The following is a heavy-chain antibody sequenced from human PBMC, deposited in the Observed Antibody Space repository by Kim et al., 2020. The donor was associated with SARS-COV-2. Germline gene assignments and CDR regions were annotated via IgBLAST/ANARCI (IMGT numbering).Heavy chain of an antibody. V-gene: IGHV3-74*01. D-gene: IGHD1-26*01. CDR3: ARGRVVGGTTGGLAY. J-gene: IGHJ1*01. CDR2: VNSNGNSA. Sequence: GGSLRLSCAASGLTFSSYWMHWVRQAPGKGLEWVSRVNSNGNSATYADSVKGRFTISRDNAKNTLYLQMSSLRAEDSAVYYCARGRVVGGTTGGLAYWGPGTLVTVSS. CDR1: GLTFSSYW.